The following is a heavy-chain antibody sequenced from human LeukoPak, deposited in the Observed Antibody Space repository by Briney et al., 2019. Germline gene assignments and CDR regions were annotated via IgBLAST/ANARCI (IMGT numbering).Heavy chain of an antibody. CDR3: ARKPLVGVIPDYFDY. D-gene: IGHD1-26*01. J-gene: IGHJ4*02. Sequence: GASVKVSCKASGYTFTSYGISWVRQAPGQGLEWMGWISAYNGNTNYAQKLQGRVTMTTDTSTSTAYMELRSLRSDDTAVYYCARKPLVGVIPDYFDYWGQGTLVTVSS. CDR1: GYTFTSYG. V-gene: IGHV1-18*01. CDR2: ISAYNGNT.